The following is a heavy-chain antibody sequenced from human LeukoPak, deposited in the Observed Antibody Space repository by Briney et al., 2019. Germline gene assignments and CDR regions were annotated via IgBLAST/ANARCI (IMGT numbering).Heavy chain of an antibody. V-gene: IGHV1-69*05. CDR1: GGTFSSYA. J-gene: IGHJ6*03. Sequence: SVKVSCKASGGTFSSYAISWMRQAPGQGLEWMGGIIPIFGTANYAQKFQGRVTITTDESTSTAYMELSSLRSEDTAVYYCASRRVAALRPNYYYYYMDVWGKGTTVTVSS. CDR3: ASRRVAALRPNYYYYYMDV. CDR2: IIPIFGTA. D-gene: IGHD6-6*01.